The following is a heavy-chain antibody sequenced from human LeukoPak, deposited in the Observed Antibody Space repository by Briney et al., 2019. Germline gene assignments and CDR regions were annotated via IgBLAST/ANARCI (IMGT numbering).Heavy chain of an antibody. J-gene: IGHJ4*02. Sequence: GGSLRLSCAASGFTFDDYAMHWVRQAPGKGLEWVSGISWNSGSIGYADSVKGRFTISRDNAKNSLYLQMDSLRAEDTALYYCAKVAAAGWDYFDYWGQGTLVTASS. D-gene: IGHD6-13*01. CDR1: GFTFDDYA. V-gene: IGHV3-9*01. CDR2: ISWNSGSI. CDR3: AKVAAAGWDYFDY.